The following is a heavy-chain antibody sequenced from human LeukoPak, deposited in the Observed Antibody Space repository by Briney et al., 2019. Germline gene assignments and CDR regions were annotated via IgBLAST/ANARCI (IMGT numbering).Heavy chain of an antibody. CDR2: TYYRSKWYN. CDR3: ARAILPSKYYYGSGSYNWFDP. D-gene: IGHD3-10*01. Sequence: PSQTLSLTCAISGDSVSSNSAAWNWIRQSPSRGLEWLGRTYYRSKWYNDYAVSVKSRITINPDTSKNQFSLQLNSVTPEDTAVYYCARAILPSKYYYGSGSYNWFDPWGQGTLVTVSS. V-gene: IGHV6-1*01. J-gene: IGHJ5*02. CDR1: GDSVSSNSAA.